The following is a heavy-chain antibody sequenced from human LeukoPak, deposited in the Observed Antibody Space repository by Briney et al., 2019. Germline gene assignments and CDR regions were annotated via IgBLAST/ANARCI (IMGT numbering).Heavy chain of an antibody. CDR1: GFTFSSYW. D-gene: IGHD3-9*01. V-gene: IGHV3-30*03. Sequence: HAGGSLRLSCAASGFTFSSYWMSWVRQAPGKGLEWVAVISYDGSNKYYADSVKGRFTISRDNSKNTLYLQMNSLRAEDTAVYYCARDHYDILTGYFINWYFDLWGRGTLVTVSS. CDR2: ISYDGSNK. J-gene: IGHJ2*01. CDR3: ARDHYDILTGYFINWYFDL.